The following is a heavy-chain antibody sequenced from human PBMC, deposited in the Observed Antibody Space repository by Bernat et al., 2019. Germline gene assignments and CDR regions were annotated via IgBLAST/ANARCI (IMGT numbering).Heavy chain of an antibody. Sequence: EVQLVESGGGLVKPGGSLRLSCAASGFTFSSYSMNWVRQAPGKGLGWVSSISSSSSYIYYADSVKGRFTISRDNAKNSLYLQMNSLRAEDTAVYYCARNRYSYGFLDAFDIWGQGTMVTVSS. D-gene: IGHD5-18*01. CDR2: ISSSSSYI. CDR1: GFTFSSYS. CDR3: ARNRYSYGFLDAFDI. J-gene: IGHJ3*02. V-gene: IGHV3-21*01.